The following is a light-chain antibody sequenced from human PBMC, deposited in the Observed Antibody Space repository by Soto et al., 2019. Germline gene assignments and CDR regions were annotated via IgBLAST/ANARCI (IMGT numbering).Light chain of an antibody. Sequence: IPMTQSPSSLSASVGDSVTVTCRASQSINIYLNWYQQKPGKAPTLLIYGASSLQSGVPSRFTGGGSRTDFTLTISSLQPEDFATYYCQQSYRSPYTFAQGTKLEIK. CDR1: QSINIY. J-gene: IGKJ2*01. CDR2: GAS. CDR3: QQSYRSPYT. V-gene: IGKV1-39*01.